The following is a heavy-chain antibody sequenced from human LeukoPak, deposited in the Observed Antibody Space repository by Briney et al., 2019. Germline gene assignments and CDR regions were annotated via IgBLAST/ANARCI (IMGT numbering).Heavy chain of an antibody. V-gene: IGHV1-69*05. D-gene: IGHD3-22*01. J-gene: IGHJ4*02. CDR2: IIPIFGTA. Sequence: GASVKVSCKASGGTFSSYAISWVRQAPGQGLEWMGGIIPIFGTANYAQKIQGRVTITTDESTSTAYMELSSLRSEDTAVYYCAREGGGNYYDSSGYYYVPLAFDYWGQGTLVTVSS. CDR1: GGTFSSYA. CDR3: AREGGGNYYDSSGYYYVPLAFDY.